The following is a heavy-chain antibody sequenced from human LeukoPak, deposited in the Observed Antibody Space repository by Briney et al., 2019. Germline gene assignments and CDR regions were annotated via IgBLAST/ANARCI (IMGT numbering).Heavy chain of an antibody. CDR3: ASQPAVIDLDY. V-gene: IGHV3-20*04. CDR2: INWNGDST. J-gene: IGHJ4*02. Sequence: GGSLRLSCAASGFTFDDYGMSWVRQAPGKGLEWVSGINWNGDSTGYADSMKGRFTISRDNAKNSLYLQMNSLRVDDTAIYYCASQPAVIDLDYWGQGILVTVSS. D-gene: IGHD2-21*01. CDR1: GFTFDDYG.